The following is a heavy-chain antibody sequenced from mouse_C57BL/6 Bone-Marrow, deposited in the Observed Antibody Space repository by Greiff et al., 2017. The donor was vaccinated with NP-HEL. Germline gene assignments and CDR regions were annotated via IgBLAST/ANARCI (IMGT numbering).Heavy chain of an antibody. CDR2: IYPGDGDT. Sequence: VQVVESGAELVKPGASVKISCKASGYAFSSYWMNWVKQRPGKGLEWIGQIYPGDGDTNYNGKFKGKATLTADKSSSTAYMQLSSLTSEDSAVYFCARSAYYYGSSYVDYWGQGTTLTVSS. J-gene: IGHJ2*01. D-gene: IGHD1-1*01. CDR1: GYAFSSYW. V-gene: IGHV1-80*01. CDR3: ARSAYYYGSSYVDY.